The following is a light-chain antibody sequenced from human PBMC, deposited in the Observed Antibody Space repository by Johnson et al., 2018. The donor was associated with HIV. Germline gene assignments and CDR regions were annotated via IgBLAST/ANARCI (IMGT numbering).Light chain of an antibody. CDR2: DTD. CDR3: GTWDNSLSAGV. V-gene: IGLV1-51*01. CDR1: SSNIGNNF. J-gene: IGLJ1*01. Sequence: QSVLTQPPSVSAAPGQKVTVSCSGSSSNIGNNFVSWYQQVPGTAPKLLIYDTDKRPSGIPDRFSGSKSGTSATLGISGIQTGDEADYYCGTWDNSLSAGVFGSGTKVTVL.